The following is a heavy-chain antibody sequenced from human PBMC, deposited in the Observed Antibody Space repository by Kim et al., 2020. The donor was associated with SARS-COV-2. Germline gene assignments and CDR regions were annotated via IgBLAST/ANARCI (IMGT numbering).Heavy chain of an antibody. CDR2: ISYIGST. J-gene: IGHJ4*02. V-gene: IGHV4-39*07. CDR1: GDSIRNSSYF. CDR3: ARGSRIPLINIDS. D-gene: IGHD2-15*01. Sequence: SETLSLTCTVSGDSIRNSSYFWGWLRQPPGKGLEWIGSISYIGSTFYNPSLKSRVTISVDVSKNQFSLKVTSVTAADTAVHYCARGSRIPLINIDSWGQGALVTVS.